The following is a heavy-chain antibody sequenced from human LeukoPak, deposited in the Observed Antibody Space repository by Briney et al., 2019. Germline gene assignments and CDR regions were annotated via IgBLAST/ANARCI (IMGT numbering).Heavy chain of an antibody. CDR1: GGSISSYY. Sequence: SETLSLTCTVSGGSISSYYWNWIRQPPGKGLGWIGSISYSGSTNYNPSLESRVTISVDTSKNQISLKLSSVTAADTTVYYCARAPERWYSYGSYTYYYMDVWGKGTTVTVSS. CDR2: ISYSGST. D-gene: IGHD5-18*01. V-gene: IGHV4-59*01. CDR3: ARAPERWYSYGSYTYYYMDV. J-gene: IGHJ6*03.